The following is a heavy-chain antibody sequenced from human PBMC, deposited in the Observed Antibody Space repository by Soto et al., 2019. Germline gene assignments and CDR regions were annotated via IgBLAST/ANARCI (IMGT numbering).Heavy chain of an antibody. CDR3: AGENRYYGSGSYYYYYGMDV. J-gene: IGHJ6*02. CDR2: IYHSGST. D-gene: IGHD3-10*01. Sequence: PSETLSVPCSVSGGSMSRSNWWSWVRQPPGKGLEWIGEIYHSGSTNYNPSLKSRVTISVDKSKNQFSLKLSSVTAADTAVYYCAGENRYYGSGSYYYYYGMDVWGQGTTVTVSS. CDR1: GGSMSRSNW. V-gene: IGHV4-4*02.